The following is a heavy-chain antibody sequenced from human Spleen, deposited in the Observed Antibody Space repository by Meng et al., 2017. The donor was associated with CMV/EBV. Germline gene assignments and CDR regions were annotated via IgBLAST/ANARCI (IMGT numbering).Heavy chain of an antibody. Sequence: KRSCEVSGYNLISYGISWVRQAPGQGPEWMGWISPYNGKANYAQKFQGRVTLTPSPSTSTSYMELSSLRSEDTAVYYCARDVEGNDYWG. CDR3: ARDVEGNDY. J-gene: IGHJ4*01. CDR2: ISPYNGKA. CDR1: GYNLISYG. V-gene: IGHV1-18*04.